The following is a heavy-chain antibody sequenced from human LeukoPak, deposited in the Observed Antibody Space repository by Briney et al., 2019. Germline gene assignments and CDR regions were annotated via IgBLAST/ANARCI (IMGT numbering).Heavy chain of an antibody. Sequence: GGSLRLSCAASGFAFSRSWIHWVRQAPGKGLVLVSHINNDASRTTYADSVRGRFTISRDNAKNTVSLQMNSLRAEDTAVYYCASDGAYAMAVWGQGTTVTVSS. CDR2: INNDASRT. CDR3: ASDGAYAMAV. D-gene: IGHD1-26*01. CDR1: GFAFSRSW. V-gene: IGHV3-74*01. J-gene: IGHJ6*02.